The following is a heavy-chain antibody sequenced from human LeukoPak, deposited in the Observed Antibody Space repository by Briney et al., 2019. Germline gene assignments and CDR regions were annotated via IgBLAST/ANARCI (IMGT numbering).Heavy chain of an antibody. V-gene: IGHV3-74*01. CDR2: INTDGTTI. J-gene: IGHJ4*02. CDR3: ATAGNYRFDY. CDR1: GFTSSGSW. D-gene: IGHD5-24*01. Sequence: GGSLRLSCAASGFTSSGSWMHWVRQAPGQGLVWVSRINTDGTTINYADSVKGRFTISRDNAKNTLYLQMHSLTAEDTAVYYCATAGNYRFDYWGQGILVTVSS.